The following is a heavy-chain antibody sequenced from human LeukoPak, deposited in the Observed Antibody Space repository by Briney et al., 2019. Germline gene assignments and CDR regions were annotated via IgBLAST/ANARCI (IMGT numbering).Heavy chain of an antibody. CDR1: GGSISSYY. Sequence: SETLSLTCTVSGGSISSYYWSWIRQPPGKGLEWIGYIYYSGSTNYNPSLKSRVTISVDTSKNQFSLELSSVTAADTAVYYCARADYDYVWGSYRQITFDYWGQGTLVTVSS. CDR3: ARADYDYVWGSYRQITFDY. V-gene: IGHV4-59*01. CDR2: IYYSGST. D-gene: IGHD3-16*02. J-gene: IGHJ4*02.